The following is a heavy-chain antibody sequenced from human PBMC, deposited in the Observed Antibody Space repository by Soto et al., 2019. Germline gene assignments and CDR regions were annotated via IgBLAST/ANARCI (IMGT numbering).Heavy chain of an antibody. J-gene: IGHJ6*03. CDR1: GFTFDDYG. Sequence: GGSLRLSCAASGFTFDDYGMSWVRQAPGKGLEWVSGINWNGGSTGYADSVKGRFTISRDNAKNSLYLQMNSLRAEDTALYHCARVTSGGYCSGGSCYSESRHYYYMDVWGKGTTVTVSS. CDR2: INWNGGST. V-gene: IGHV3-20*01. D-gene: IGHD2-15*01. CDR3: ARVTSGGYCSGGSCYSESRHYYYMDV.